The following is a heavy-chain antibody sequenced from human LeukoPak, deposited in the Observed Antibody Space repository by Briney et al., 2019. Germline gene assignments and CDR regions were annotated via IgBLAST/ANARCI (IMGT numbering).Heavy chain of an antibody. J-gene: IGHJ5*02. Sequence: ASVKVSCKASGYTFTSYGISWVRQAPGQGLEGMGWISAYNGNTNYAQKLQGRVTMTTDTSTSTAYMELRSLRSDDTAVYYCARSPDDRGWFDPWGQGTLVTVSS. V-gene: IGHV1-18*01. CDR1: GYTFTSYG. CDR2: ISAYNGNT. D-gene: IGHD1-1*01. CDR3: ARSPDDRGWFDP.